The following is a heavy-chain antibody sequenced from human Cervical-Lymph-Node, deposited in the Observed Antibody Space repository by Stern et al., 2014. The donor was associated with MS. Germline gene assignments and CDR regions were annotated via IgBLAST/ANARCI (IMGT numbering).Heavy chain of an antibody. V-gene: IGHV1-69*01. J-gene: IGHJ5*02. Sequence: QLVESGAEVRKPGSSVKVSCKASGATFSTNAISWLRQAPGQGPEWMGAIVPIFGRANYVQKLRGRLTITADESASTAYMELRSLRSEDTAVYYCAREHHGGNFASWGQGTLVTVSS. CDR2: IVPIFGRA. CDR1: GATFSTNA. CDR3: AREHHGGNFAS. D-gene: IGHD4-23*01.